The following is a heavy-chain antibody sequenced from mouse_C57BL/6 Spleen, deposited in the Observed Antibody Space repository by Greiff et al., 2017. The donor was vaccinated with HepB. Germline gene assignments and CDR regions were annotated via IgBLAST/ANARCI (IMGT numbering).Heavy chain of an antibody. Sequence: EVMLVESGPGMVKPSQSLSLTCTVTGYSITSGYDWHWIRHFPGNKLEWMGYISYSGSTNYNPSLKSRISITHDTSKNHFFLKLNSVTTEDTATYYCARGWLLLYAMDYWGQGTSVTVSS. CDR3: ARGWLLLYAMDY. CDR1: GYSITSGYD. CDR2: ISYSGST. V-gene: IGHV3-1*01. D-gene: IGHD2-3*01. J-gene: IGHJ4*01.